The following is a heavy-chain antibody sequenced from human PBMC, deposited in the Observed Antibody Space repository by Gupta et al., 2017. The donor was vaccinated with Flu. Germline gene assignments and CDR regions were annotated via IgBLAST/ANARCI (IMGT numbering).Heavy chain of an antibody. CDR1: GYTFTSYG. Sequence: QVQLVQSGAEVKKPGASVKVSCKASGYTFTSYGISWVRQAPGQGLEWMGWISAYNGNTNYAQKLQGRVTMTTDTSTSTAYMELRSLRSDDTAVYYCARSRKDNLTGYYIRQSRYYYGMDVWGQGTTVTVSS. J-gene: IGHJ6*02. CDR2: ISAYNGNT. D-gene: IGHD3-9*01. V-gene: IGHV1-18*01. CDR3: ARSRKDNLTGYYIRQSRYYYGMDV.